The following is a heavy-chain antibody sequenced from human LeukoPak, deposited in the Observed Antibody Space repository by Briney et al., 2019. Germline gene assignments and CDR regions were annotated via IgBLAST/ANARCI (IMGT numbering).Heavy chain of an antibody. CDR2: ISGSGGST. CDR1: GFIFTSYA. J-gene: IGHJ5*02. V-gene: IGHV3-23*01. Sequence: GGSLRLSCTASGFIFTSYAMTWVRQAPGKGLEWVSAISGSGGSTYYADSVKGRFTISRDNSKNTLYLQMNSLRAEDTAVYYCAKDLGGIYCSGGSCDNWFDPWGQGTLVTVSS. CDR3: AKDLGGIYCSGGSCDNWFDP. D-gene: IGHD2-15*01.